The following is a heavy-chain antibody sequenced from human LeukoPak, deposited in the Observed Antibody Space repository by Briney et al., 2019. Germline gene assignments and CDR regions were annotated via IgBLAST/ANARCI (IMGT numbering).Heavy chain of an antibody. V-gene: IGHV1-2*06. CDR3: ARSVGATLLDH. J-gene: IGHJ4*02. CDR2: IDPDSGGT. CDR1: GYTFTGYY. D-gene: IGHD1-26*01. Sequence: ASVKVSCKASGYTFTGYYMHWVRQAPGQGLEWMGRIDPDSGGTKSAQKFQGRVIMTRDTSISTAYLDLSRLRSDGTTVYFCARSVGATLLDHWGQGSLVTVSS.